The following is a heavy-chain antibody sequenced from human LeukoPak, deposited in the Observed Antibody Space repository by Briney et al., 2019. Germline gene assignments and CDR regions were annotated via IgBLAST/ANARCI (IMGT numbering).Heavy chain of an antibody. CDR3: ATDLSPDDYGGI. CDR1: GGTFSSFA. CDR2: ITPMFETT. Sequence: ASVKVSCKASGGTFSSFAISWVRQAPGQGLEWMGRITPMFETTNYAQNFQGRVTITADKSTGTAYMDLSSLKSDDTAVYYCATDLSPDDYGGIWGQGTLVTVSS. V-gene: IGHV1-69*06. J-gene: IGHJ4*02. D-gene: IGHD4-17*01.